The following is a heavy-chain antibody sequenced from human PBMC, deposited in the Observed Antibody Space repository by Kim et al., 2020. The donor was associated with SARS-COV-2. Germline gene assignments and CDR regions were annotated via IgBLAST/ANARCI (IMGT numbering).Heavy chain of an antibody. Sequence: GGSLRLSCAASGFSFSSYGMTWVRQAPGKGLDWVSSIGRSGEYTYYADSVKGRFTISRDNSKNTLYLQMNSLRAEDTAVYYCAGDTDRAPYYFYYGMDVWGQGTTVTVSS. J-gene: IGHJ6*02. CDR1: GFSFSSYG. D-gene: IGHD2-21*01. V-gene: IGHV3-23*01. CDR3: AGDTDRAPYYFYYGMDV. CDR2: IGRSGEYT.